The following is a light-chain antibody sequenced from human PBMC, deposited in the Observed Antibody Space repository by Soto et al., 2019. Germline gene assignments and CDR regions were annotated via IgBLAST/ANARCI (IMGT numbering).Light chain of an antibody. Sequence: QSSLTQPRSVSGSPVQSVTISCTGTSSDVGGYNYFSWYQQHPGKAPKLMIFDVSKWPSGVPDRFAGSKSGNMASLTISGLQAEDEADYYCASFAGTXTYVIGTGTKVXV. CDR3: ASFAGTXTYV. CDR2: DVS. V-gene: IGLV2-11*01. CDR1: SSDVGGYNY. J-gene: IGLJ1*01.